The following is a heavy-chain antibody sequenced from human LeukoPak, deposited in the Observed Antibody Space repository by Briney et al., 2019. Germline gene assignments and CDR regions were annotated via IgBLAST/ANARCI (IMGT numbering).Heavy chain of an antibody. CDR3: ARGTGDRLRFRWYFDL. CDR2: INHSGST. Sequence: SETLSLTCAVYGGSFSGYYWSWIRQPPGKGLEWIGEINHSGSTNYNPSLKSRVTISVDTSKNQFSLKLSSVTAADTAVYYCARGTGDRLRFRWYFDLWGRGTLVTVSS. D-gene: IGHD7-27*01. CDR1: GGSFSGYY. J-gene: IGHJ2*01. V-gene: IGHV4-34*01.